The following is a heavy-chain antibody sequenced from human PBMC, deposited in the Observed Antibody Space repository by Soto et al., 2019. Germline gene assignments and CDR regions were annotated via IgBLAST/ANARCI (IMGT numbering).Heavy chain of an antibody. D-gene: IGHD6-13*01. CDR2: IIPIFGTA. CDR3: ASQSGYSSSWYPLPDYYYYGMDV. J-gene: IGHJ6*02. Sequence: SVKVSCKASGGTFSSYAISWVRQAPGQGLEWMGGIIPIFGTANYAQKFQGRVAITADKSTSTAYMELSSLRSEDTAVYYCASQSGYSSSWYPLPDYYYYGMDVWGQGTTVTVSS. V-gene: IGHV1-69*06. CDR1: GGTFSSYA.